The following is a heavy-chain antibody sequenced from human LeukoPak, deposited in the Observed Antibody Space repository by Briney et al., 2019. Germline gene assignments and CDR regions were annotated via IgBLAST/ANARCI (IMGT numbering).Heavy chain of an antibody. J-gene: IGHJ4*02. V-gene: IGHV3-30*03. Sequence: GGSLRLSCAASGFTFSSYGMHWVRQAPGKGLEWVTVISYDGSNKYYADSVKGRFTISRDNSKNTLYLQMNSLRAEDTAVYYCAFGDYYDSSGYRTFDYWGQGTLVTVSS. CDR3: AFGDYYDSSGYRTFDY. D-gene: IGHD3-22*01. CDR2: ISYDGSNK. CDR1: GFTFSSYG.